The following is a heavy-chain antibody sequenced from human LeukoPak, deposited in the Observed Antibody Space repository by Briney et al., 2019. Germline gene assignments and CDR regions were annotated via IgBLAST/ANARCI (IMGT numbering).Heavy chain of an antibody. CDR1: GYTFTSYA. V-gene: IGHV1-3*01. Sequence: ASVKVSCKASGYTFTSYAMHWVRQAPGQRLGWMGWINAGNGNTKYSQKFQGRVTITRDTSASTAYMELSSLRSEDTAVYYCAREPAMGPYYYYGMDVWGKGTTVTVSS. J-gene: IGHJ6*04. CDR3: AREPAMGPYYYYGMDV. D-gene: IGHD5-18*01. CDR2: INAGNGNT.